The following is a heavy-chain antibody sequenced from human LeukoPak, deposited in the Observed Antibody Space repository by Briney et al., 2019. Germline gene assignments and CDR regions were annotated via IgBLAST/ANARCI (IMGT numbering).Heavy chain of an antibody. J-gene: IGHJ4*02. D-gene: IGHD6-13*01. V-gene: IGHV3-30*04. CDR3: ARENIAAAASPIDY. Sequence: PGGSLRLSCAASGFTFSSYAMHWVRQAPGKGLEWVAVISYDGSNKYYADSVKGRFTISRDNSKNTLYLQMNSLRAEDTAVYYCARENIAAAASPIDYWGQGTLVTVSS. CDR2: ISYDGSNK. CDR1: GFTFSSYA.